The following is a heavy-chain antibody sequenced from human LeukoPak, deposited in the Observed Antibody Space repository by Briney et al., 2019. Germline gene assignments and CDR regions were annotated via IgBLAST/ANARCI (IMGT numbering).Heavy chain of an antibody. J-gene: IGHJ6*03. Sequence: ASVKVSCKASGYTFTGYYMHWVRQAPGQGLEWMGWINPDSGGTSYAQKFQGRVTMTRDTSISTAYMELSRLRSDDTAVYYCARDQEYLWFGELTLRRYYYMDVWGKGTTVTISS. D-gene: IGHD3-10*01. V-gene: IGHV1-2*02. CDR3: ARDQEYLWFGELTLRRYYYMDV. CDR1: GYTFTGYY. CDR2: INPDSGGT.